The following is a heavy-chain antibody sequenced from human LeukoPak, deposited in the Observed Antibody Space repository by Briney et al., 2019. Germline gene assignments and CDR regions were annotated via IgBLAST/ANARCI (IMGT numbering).Heavy chain of an antibody. CDR2: ISAYNGNT. V-gene: IGHV1-18*01. D-gene: IGHD5-12*01. J-gene: IGHJ6*02. Sequence: SVKVSCKASGYTFTSYGISWVRQAPGQGLEWMGWISAYNGNTNYAQKLQGRVTMTTDTSTSTAYMELRSLRSDDTAVYYCARDFVDIVATISRSAPPNTPYYYYGMDVWGQGTTVTVSS. CDR3: ARDFVDIVATISRSAPPNTPYYYYGMDV. CDR1: GYTFTSYG.